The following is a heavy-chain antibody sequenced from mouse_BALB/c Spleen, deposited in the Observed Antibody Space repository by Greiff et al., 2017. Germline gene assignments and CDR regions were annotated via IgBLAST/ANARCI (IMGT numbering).Heavy chain of an antibody. J-gene: IGHJ2*01. V-gene: IGHV4-1*02. D-gene: IGHD1-1*01. CDR3: ARRGIYYYGSPGYFDY. Sequence: DVKLQESGGGLVQPGGSLKLSCAASGFDFSRYWMSWVRQAPGKGLEWIGEINPDSSTINYTPSLKDKFIISRDNAKNTLYLQMSKVRSEDTALYYCARRGIYYYGSPGYFDYWGQGTTLTVSS. CDR2: INPDSSTI. CDR1: GFDFSRYW.